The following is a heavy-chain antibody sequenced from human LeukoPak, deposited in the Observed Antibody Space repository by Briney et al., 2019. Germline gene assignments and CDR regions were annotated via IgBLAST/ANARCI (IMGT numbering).Heavy chain of an antibody. CDR3: AKGVTNSPFAP. CDR1: GFTFSSYA. V-gene: IGHV3-23*01. J-gene: IGHJ5*02. D-gene: IGHD4-17*01. Sequence: GGALRLSCAASGFTFSSYAMSWVRQAPGKGLEWVSAIRDSGSSTHYADSVKGRFTTSRDNSKNTLYLQMNSLRAEDTAVYYCAKGVTNSPFAPWGQGTLVTVSS. CDR2: IRDSGSST.